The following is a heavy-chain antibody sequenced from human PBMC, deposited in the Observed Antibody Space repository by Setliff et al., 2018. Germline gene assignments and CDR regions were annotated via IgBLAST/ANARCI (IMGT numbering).Heavy chain of an antibody. D-gene: IGHD2-15*01. CDR1: GFTFSTYR. CDR2: IWDDGGNK. J-gene: IGHJ4*02. V-gene: IGHV3-33*08. Sequence: GGSLRLSGAASGFTFSTYRMHWVRQAPGKGLEWVAVIWDDGGNKYHADSVKGRFTISRDNSKNTLYLQMNSLRPEDTAVYYCARTCSGSGCYAGLESWGQGTPVTVSS. CDR3: ARTCSGSGCYAGLES.